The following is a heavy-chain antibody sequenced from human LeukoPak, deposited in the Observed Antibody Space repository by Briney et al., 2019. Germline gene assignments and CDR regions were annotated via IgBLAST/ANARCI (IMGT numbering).Heavy chain of an antibody. D-gene: IGHD3-3*01. CDR3: AGRRISLFGFFLGSGTFDL. Sequence: GESLKISCNGSHYTFTNYWIGWVRQVPGRGLEWMGIIYPIDSDTKYSPSFQGQVTISADRSINTAYLQWSSLQASDTGIYYCAGRRISLFGFFLGSGTFDLWGQGTLVSVSS. CDR1: HYTFTNYW. V-gene: IGHV5-51*01. J-gene: IGHJ3*01. CDR2: IYPIDSDT.